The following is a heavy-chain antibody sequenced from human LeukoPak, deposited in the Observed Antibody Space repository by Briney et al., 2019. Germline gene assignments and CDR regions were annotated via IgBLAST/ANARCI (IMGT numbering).Heavy chain of an antibody. CDR3: AKDLRVGQQQLYIPSGIPH. Sequence: PGGSLRLSCAASGFTFSSYGMHWVRQAPGKGLEWVAFIRYDGSNKYYADSVKGRFTISRDNSKNTLYLQMNSLRAEDTAVYYCAKDLRVGQQQLYIPSGIPHWGQGTLVTVSS. CDR1: GFTFSSYG. CDR2: IRYDGSNK. V-gene: IGHV3-30*02. D-gene: IGHD6-13*01. J-gene: IGHJ1*01.